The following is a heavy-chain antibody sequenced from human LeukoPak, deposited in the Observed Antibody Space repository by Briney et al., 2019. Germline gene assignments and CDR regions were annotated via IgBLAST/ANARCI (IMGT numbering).Heavy chain of an antibody. V-gene: IGHV3-21*01. Sequence: GGSLRLSCAASGFTFSSYSMNWVRQAPGKGLEWVSSISSSSSYIYYADSVKGRFTISRDNAKNSLYLQMNSLRAEDTAVYYCARGSFLVDIVATMDYWGQGTLVTVSS. CDR3: ARGSFLVDIVATMDY. J-gene: IGHJ4*02. CDR2: ISSSSSYI. D-gene: IGHD5-12*01. CDR1: GFTFSSYS.